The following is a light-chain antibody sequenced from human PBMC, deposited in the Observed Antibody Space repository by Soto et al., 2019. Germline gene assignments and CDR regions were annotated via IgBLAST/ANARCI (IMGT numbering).Light chain of an antibody. J-gene: IGLJ2*01. V-gene: IGLV1-40*01. Sequence: QSVLTQPPSVSGAPGQRVTISCTGSSSNIGSTYDVHWYQHLPGTAPKLLIYGGTYRPSGVSDRFSGSKSGSSASLAITGLQADDEADYYCQSYDSSLSVWVFGGGTKLTVL. CDR1: SSNIGSTYD. CDR3: QSYDSSLSVWV. CDR2: GGT.